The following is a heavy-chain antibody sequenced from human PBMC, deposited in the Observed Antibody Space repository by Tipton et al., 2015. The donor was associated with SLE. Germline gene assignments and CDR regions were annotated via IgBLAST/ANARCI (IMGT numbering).Heavy chain of an antibody. J-gene: IGHJ4*02. CDR2: ISWNSGSI. Sequence: RSLRLSCKASGFTFDDYAMHWVRQAPGKGLEWVSGISWNSGSIDYADSVKGRFNISRDNTKNFLYLEMNSLRAEDTALYYCARAPYGSGSYFLDYWGQGTLVTVSS. CDR3: ARAPYGSGSYFLDY. V-gene: IGHV3-9*01. CDR1: GFTFDDYA. D-gene: IGHD3-10*01.